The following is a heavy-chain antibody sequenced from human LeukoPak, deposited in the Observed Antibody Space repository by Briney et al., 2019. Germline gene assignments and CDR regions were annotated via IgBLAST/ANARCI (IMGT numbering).Heavy chain of an antibody. CDR1: AFTFSSYD. V-gene: IGHV3-30*02. CDR2: IRCDGSNK. CDR3: ARDGAGRHYFDY. J-gene: IGHJ4*02. D-gene: IGHD3-16*01. Sequence: PGGSLRLSCAASAFTFSSYDMHWVRQAPGKGLEWVAFIRCDGSNKYYADSVKGRFTISRDNSKNTLYLQMNSLSAEDTAVYYCARDGAGRHYFDYWGQGTLVTVSS.